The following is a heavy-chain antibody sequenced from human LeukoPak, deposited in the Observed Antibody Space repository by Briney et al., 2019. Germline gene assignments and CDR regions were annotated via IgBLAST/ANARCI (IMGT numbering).Heavy chain of an antibody. CDR1: GYTFTGYY. CDR3: ARVERESRYSSSWYYFDY. J-gene: IGHJ4*02. D-gene: IGHD6-13*01. Sequence: ASVKVSCKASGYTFTGYYMHWVRQAPGQGLEWMGWINAGNGNTKYSQKFQGRVTITRDTSASTAYMELSSLRSEDTAVYYCARVERESRYSSSWYYFDYWGQGTLVTVSS. V-gene: IGHV1/OR15-3*02. CDR2: INAGNGNT.